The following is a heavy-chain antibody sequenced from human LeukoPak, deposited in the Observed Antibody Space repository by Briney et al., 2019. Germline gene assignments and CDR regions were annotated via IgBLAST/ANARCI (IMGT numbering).Heavy chain of an antibody. Sequence: GGSRRLSCAASGFTFSSYGMHWVRQAPGKGLEWVAVISYDGSNKYYADSVKGRFTISRDSSKNTLYLQMNSLRAEDTAVYYCAKLEEFDYWGQGTLVTVSS. J-gene: IGHJ4*02. D-gene: IGHD3-3*01. CDR3: AKLEEFDY. CDR2: ISYDGSNK. V-gene: IGHV3-30*18. CDR1: GFTFSSYG.